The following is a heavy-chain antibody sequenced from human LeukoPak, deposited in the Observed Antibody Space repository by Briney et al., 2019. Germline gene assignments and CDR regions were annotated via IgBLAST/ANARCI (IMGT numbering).Heavy chain of an antibody. J-gene: IGHJ4*02. CDR3: AALWFGELFAFRY. CDR2: IYSGGST. CDR1: GFTVSSNY. V-gene: IGHV3-66*01. D-gene: IGHD3-10*01. Sequence: GGSLRLSCAASGFTVSSNYMSWVRQAPGKGLEWVSVIYSGGSTYYADSVTGRFTISRDNSKNTLYLQMNSLRAEDTAVYYCAALWFGELFAFRYWGQGTLVTVSS.